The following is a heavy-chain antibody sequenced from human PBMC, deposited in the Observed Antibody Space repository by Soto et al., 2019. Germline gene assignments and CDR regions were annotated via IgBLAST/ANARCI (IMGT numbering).Heavy chain of an antibody. V-gene: IGHV3-48*01. CDR1: GFTFSSYS. J-gene: IGHJ6*02. CDR3: ARSMDDYYYYGMDV. D-gene: IGHD3-10*01. Sequence: GSLRLSCAASGFTFSSYSMNWARQAPGKGLEWVSYISSSSSTIYYADSVRGRFTISRDNAKNSLYLQMNSLRAEDTAVYYCARSMDDYYYYGMDVWGQGTTVTVSS. CDR2: ISSSSSTI.